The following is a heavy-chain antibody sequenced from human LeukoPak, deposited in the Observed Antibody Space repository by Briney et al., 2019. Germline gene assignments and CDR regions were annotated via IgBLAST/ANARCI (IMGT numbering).Heavy chain of an antibody. CDR3: ARYRPGGFDY. CDR2: INPNSGGT. D-gene: IGHD1-14*01. V-gene: IGHV1-2*02. J-gene: IGHJ4*02. CDR1: GYTFTSYG. Sequence: ASVKVSCKASGYTFTSYGISWVRQAPGQGLEWMGWINPNSGGTNYAQKFQGRVTMTRDTSISTAYMELSRLRSDDTAVYYCARYRPGGFDYWGQGTLVTVSS.